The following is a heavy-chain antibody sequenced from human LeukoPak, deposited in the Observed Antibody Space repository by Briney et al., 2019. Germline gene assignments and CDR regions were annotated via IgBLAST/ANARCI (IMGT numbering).Heavy chain of an antibody. CDR2: INPSGGST. D-gene: IGHD1-26*01. CDR3: ARDSSGSSPGY. V-gene: IGHV1-46*01. J-gene: IGHJ4*02. CDR1: GGTFSSYA. Sequence: ASVKVSCKASGGTFSSYAISWVRQAPGQGLEWMGIINPSGGSTSYAQKFQGRVTMTRDTSTSTVYMELSSLRSEDTAVYYCARDSSGSSPGYWGQGTLSPSPQ.